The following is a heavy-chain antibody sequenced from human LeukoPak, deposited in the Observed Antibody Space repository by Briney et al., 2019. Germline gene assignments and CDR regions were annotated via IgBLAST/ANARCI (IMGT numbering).Heavy chain of an antibody. CDR3: ARDRGYCSGGSCFNWFDP. Sequence: GSLRLSCAASGFTFSSYWMSWVRQAPGKGLEWVANIKQDGSEKYYVDSVKGRFTISRDNAENSLYLQMNSLRAEDTAVYYCARDRGYCSGGSCFNWFDPWGQGTLVTASS. CDR1: GFTFSSYW. J-gene: IGHJ5*02. D-gene: IGHD2-15*01. CDR2: IKQDGSEK. V-gene: IGHV3-7*01.